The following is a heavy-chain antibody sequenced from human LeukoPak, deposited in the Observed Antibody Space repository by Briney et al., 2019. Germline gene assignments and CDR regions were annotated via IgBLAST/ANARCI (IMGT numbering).Heavy chain of an antibody. CDR2: INPNSGGT. CDR3: ARVGYCSSTSCSNWFDP. CDR1: GYTFTGYY. D-gene: IGHD2-2*01. V-gene: IGHV1-2*02. Sequence: ASVKVSCKASGYTFTGYYMHWVRQAPGQGLEWMGWINPNSGGTNYAQKFQGRVTMTRDTSISTAYMELSRLRSDDTAVYYCARVGYCSSTSCSNWFDPWGQGTQVTVSS. J-gene: IGHJ5*02.